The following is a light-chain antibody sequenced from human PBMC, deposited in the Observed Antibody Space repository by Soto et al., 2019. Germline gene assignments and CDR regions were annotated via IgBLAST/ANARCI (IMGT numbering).Light chain of an antibody. J-gene: IGKJ1*01. V-gene: IGKV1-39*01. Sequence: VLLTQSPCYLSAXVGDXGTIXXQASQEISNYLNWYQQRLGRSPKLLIYAGSILQSGVPSRFSGSGSRTDFTLTISSLQAEDFAAYYCQQSYTRPWTFGQGTKVDIK. CDR1: QEISNY. CDR3: QQSYTRPWT. CDR2: AGS.